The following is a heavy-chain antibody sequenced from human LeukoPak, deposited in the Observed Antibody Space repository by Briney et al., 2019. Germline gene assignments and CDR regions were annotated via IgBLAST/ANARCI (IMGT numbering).Heavy chain of an antibody. CDR3: ARARGIARPGGNSFVYYYYYMDV. V-gene: IGHV1-18*01. J-gene: IGHJ6*03. Sequence: ASVKVSCKASGYTFTSYGISWVRQAPGQGLEWMGWISAYNGNTNYAQKLQGRVTMTTDTSTSTAYMELRSLRSDDTAVYYCARARGIARPGGNSFVYYYYYMDVWGKGTTVTVSS. CDR2: ISAYNGNT. CDR1: GYTFTSYG. D-gene: IGHD4-23*01.